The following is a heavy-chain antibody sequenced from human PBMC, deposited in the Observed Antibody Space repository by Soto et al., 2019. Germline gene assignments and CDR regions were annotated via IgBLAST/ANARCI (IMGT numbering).Heavy chain of an antibody. J-gene: IGHJ4*02. CDR2: ISAYNGNT. D-gene: IGHD4-17*01. CDR1: GYTFTSYG. Sequence: GASVKVSCKASGYTFTSYGISWVRQAPGQGLEWMGWISAYNGNTNYAQKLQGRVTMTTDTSTSTAYMELRSMRSDDTAVYYGARVVYGDLSVDYWGQGTLVTVSS. CDR3: ARVVYGDLSVDY. V-gene: IGHV1-18*04.